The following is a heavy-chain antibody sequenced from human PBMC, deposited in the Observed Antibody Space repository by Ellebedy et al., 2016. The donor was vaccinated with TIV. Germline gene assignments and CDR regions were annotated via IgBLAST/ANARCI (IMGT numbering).Heavy chain of an antibody. CDR3: ARPLDYDYGDYRDAFDI. J-gene: IGHJ3*02. CDR1: GGSISSSNW. D-gene: IGHD4-17*01. CDR2: IYHSGST. Sequence: GSLRLSXAVSGGSISSSNWWSWVRQPPGKGLEWIGEIYHSGSTNYNPSLKSRVTISVDKSKNQFSLKLSSVTAADTAVYYCARPLDYDYGDYRDAFDIWGQGTMVTVSS. V-gene: IGHV4-4*02.